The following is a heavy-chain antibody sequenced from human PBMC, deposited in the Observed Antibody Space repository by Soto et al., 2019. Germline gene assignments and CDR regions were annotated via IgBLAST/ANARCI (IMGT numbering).Heavy chain of an antibody. V-gene: IGHV4-30-4*01. CDR1: GGSINNNGYF. D-gene: IGHD1-26*01. CDR3: ARGPSGDKVDY. Sequence: QVQLQESGPGVVEPSQTLSLTCTVSGGSINNNGYFWSWIRQPPGSGLEWIGHIYNHGSTYSNPSLKSRLTISVDTSKNQFYLKLSSVTAADTAVYYCARGPSGDKVDYWGQGTLVTVSS. J-gene: IGHJ4*02. CDR2: IYNHGST.